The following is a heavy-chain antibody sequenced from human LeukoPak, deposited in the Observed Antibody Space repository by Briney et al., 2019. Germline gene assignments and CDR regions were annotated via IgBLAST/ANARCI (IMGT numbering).Heavy chain of an antibody. V-gene: IGHV3-23*01. D-gene: IGHD3-10*01. CDR3: ARDIRGSGNYGWFDP. CDR1: GFTFSSYA. CDR2: IGDNGGTT. J-gene: IGHJ5*02. Sequence: PGGSLRLSCSASGFTFSSYAMDWVRQAPGKGLEWVASIGDNGGTTYYLDSVRGRFTISRDNSKNTLYLQMNSLRAEDTATYSCARDIRGSGNYGWFDPWGQGTLVTVSS.